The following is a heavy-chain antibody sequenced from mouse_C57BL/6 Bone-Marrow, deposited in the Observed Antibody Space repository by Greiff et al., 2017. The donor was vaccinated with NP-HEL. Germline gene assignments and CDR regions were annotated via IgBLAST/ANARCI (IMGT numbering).Heavy chain of an antibody. CDR3: AREGTNLYYFDY. J-gene: IGHJ2*01. D-gene: IGHD1-3*01. CDR1: GYTFTSYG. CDR2: IYPRSGNT. Sequence: QVQLKESGAELARPGASVKLSCKASGYTFTSYGISWVKQRTGQGLEWIGEIYPRSGNTYYNEKFKGKATLTADKSSSTAYMELRSLTSEDSAVYFCAREGTNLYYFDYWGQGTTLTVSS. V-gene: IGHV1-81*01.